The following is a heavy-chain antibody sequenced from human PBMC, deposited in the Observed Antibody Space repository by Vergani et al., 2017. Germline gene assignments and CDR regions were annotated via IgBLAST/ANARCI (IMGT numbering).Heavy chain of an antibody. D-gene: IGHD3-22*01. Sequence: QVTLKESGPVLVKPTETLTLTCTVSGFSLSNARMGVSWIRQPPGKALEWLAHIFSNDEKSYSTSLKSRLTISKDTSKSQVVLTMTNMDPVDTATYYCARIPLISSGYWGPYYYYYGMDVWGQGTTVTVSS. CDR2: IFSNDEK. CDR1: GFSLSNARMG. CDR3: ARIPLISSGYWGPYYYYYGMDV. J-gene: IGHJ6*02. V-gene: IGHV2-26*01.